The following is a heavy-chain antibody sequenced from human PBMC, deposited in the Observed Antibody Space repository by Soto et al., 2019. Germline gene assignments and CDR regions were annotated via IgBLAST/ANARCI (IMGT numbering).Heavy chain of an antibody. CDR2: ISSSSTI. J-gene: IGHJ6*02. CDR3: ARKQQLNGMDV. V-gene: IGHV3-48*02. D-gene: IGHD6-13*01. Sequence: GGSLRLSCAASGFTFSSYSMNWVRQAPGKGLEWVSYISSSSTIYYADSVKGRFTISRDNAKNSLYLQMNSLRDEDTAVYYCARKQQLNGMDVWGQGTTVTVSS. CDR1: GFTFSSYS.